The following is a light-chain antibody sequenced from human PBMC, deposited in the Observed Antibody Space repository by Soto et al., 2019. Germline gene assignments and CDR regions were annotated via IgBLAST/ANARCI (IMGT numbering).Light chain of an antibody. CDR1: QSLLHSNGYNY. J-gene: IGKJ1*01. V-gene: IGKV2-28*01. CDR2: LGS. Sequence: VMTQSPLSLPVTPGEPASISCRSSQSLLHSNGYNYLDWYLQKPGQSPQLLIYLGSNRSSGVPDRFSGSGSGTDFTLKISRVEAEEVGVYYCMQALQTPWTFGQGTKVDIK. CDR3: MQALQTPWT.